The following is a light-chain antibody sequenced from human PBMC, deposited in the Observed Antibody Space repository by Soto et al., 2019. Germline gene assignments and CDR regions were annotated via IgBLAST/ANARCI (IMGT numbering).Light chain of an antibody. J-gene: IGKJ3*01. V-gene: IGKV3-20*01. CDR1: QSVNNNY. CDR3: QQYYSSQFT. CDR2: DTS. Sequence: EIVLMQSPCTLSLSPGEGATISCRASQSVNNNYLAWYQQRPGQAPTVLIFDTSRRATGVPDRFSGSGSGTDFTLRISRVQPDDFAVYYCQQYYSSQFTFGPGTKVNIK.